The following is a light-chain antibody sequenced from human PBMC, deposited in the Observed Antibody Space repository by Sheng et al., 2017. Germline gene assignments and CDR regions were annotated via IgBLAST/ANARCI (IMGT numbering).Light chain of an antibody. V-gene: IGKV1-33*01. Sequence: IQMTQSPSTLSASVGDRVTITCRASQDISDYLNWYQQKPGKAPKLLIYDASNLEPGVPSRFSGSRSGTDFSFTISSLQPEDTAKYYCQQYDTLPYNFGQGTKLEI. CDR1: QDISDY. CDR3: QQYDTLPYN. CDR2: DAS. J-gene: IGKJ2*01.